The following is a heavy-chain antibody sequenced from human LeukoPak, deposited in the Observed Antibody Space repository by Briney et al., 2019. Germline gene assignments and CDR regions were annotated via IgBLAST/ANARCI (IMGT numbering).Heavy chain of an antibody. J-gene: IGHJ4*02. CDR3: ARAGRGVGATYYFDY. D-gene: IGHD1-26*01. CDR1: GGTFSSYA. CDR2: IIPIFGTA. Sequence: ASVKVSCKASGGTFSSYAICWVRQAPGQGLEWMGGIIPIFGTANYAQKFQGRVTITADESTSTAYMELSSLRSEDTAVYYCARAGRGVGATYYFDYWGQGTLVTVSS. V-gene: IGHV1-69*13.